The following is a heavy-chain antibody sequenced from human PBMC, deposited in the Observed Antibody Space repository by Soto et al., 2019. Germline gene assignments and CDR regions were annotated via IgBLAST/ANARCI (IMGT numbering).Heavy chain of an antibody. D-gene: IGHD3-22*01. V-gene: IGHV1-2*04. Sequence: ASVKVSCKASGYTFTGYYMHWVRQAPGQGLEWMGWINPNSGGTNYAQKFQGWVTMTRDTSISTAYMELSRLRSDDTAVYYCARDIGRYYYDSRRVTTYGMDVWGQGTTVTVSS. CDR3: ARDIGRYYYDSRRVTTYGMDV. J-gene: IGHJ6*02. CDR2: INPNSGGT. CDR1: GYTFTGYY.